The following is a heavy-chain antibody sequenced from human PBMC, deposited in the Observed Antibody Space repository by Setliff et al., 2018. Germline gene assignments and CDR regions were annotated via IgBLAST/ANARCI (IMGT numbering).Heavy chain of an antibody. CDR1: GFTFSSYS. Sequence: GGSLRLSCAASGFTFSSYSMNWVRQAPGKGLERVSKTHTDGITIYSDSVRGRFTISRDNSKNTLYLQMSSLRADDTAMYYCARDQFRNSGGLYCWGQGALVTVSS. CDR2: THTDGITI. D-gene: IGHD1-7*01. J-gene: IGHJ4*02. V-gene: IGHV3-48*01. CDR3: ARDQFRNSGGLYC.